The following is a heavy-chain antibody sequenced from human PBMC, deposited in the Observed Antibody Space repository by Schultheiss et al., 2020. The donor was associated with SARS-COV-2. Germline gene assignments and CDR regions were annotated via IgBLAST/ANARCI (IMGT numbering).Heavy chain of an antibody. V-gene: IGHV4-34*01. Sequence: SQTLSLTCAVYGGSFSGYYWSWIRQPPGKGLEWIGEINHSGSTNYNLSLKSRVTISEATSKTQVTLKLTSVTAADTAVYYCAREGGNYAFDIWGQGTMVTVSS. CDR2: INHSGST. CDR3: AREGGNYAFDI. J-gene: IGHJ3*02. D-gene: IGHD4-23*01. CDR1: GGSFSGYY.